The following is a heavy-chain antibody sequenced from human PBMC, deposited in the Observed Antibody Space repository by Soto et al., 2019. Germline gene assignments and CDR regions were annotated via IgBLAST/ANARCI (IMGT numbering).Heavy chain of an antibody. J-gene: IGHJ4*02. Sequence: GGSLRLSWAASGFTFSDHYMDWVRQAPGKGLEWIARSRNKANSYTTEYAASVKDRFAISRDDSKSSLYLQMNSLRTEDTAVYYCARGHFSFDYWGQGTLVTVSS. V-gene: IGHV3-72*01. CDR1: GFTFSDHY. CDR3: ARGHFSFDY. CDR2: SRNKANSYTT. D-gene: IGHD3-3*02.